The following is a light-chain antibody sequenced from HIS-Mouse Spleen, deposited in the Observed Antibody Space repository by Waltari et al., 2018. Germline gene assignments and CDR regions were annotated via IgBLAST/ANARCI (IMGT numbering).Light chain of an antibody. CDR1: SSDVGRYNL. CDR3: CSYAGSSTLV. CDR2: EGS. V-gene: IGLV2-23*01. J-gene: IGLJ2*01. Sequence: QSALTQPASVSGSPGQSITLSCTGTSSDVGRYNLVSWYQQHPGKAPQLMIYEGSKRPSGVSNRFSGSKSGNTASLTISGLQAEDEADYYCCSYAGSSTLVFGGGTKLTVL.